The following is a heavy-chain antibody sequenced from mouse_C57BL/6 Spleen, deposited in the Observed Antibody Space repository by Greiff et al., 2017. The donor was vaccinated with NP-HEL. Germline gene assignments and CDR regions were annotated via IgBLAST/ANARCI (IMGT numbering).Heavy chain of an antibody. Sequence: QVQLQQPGAELVRPGSSVKLSCKASGYTFTSYWMHWVKQRPIQGLEWIGNIDPSDSETHYNQKFKDKATLTVDKSSSTAYMQLSSLTSEDSAVYYYAGGSYGSSYGAMDYWGQGTSVTVSS. CDR2: IDPSDSET. D-gene: IGHD1-1*01. CDR1: GYTFTSYW. CDR3: AGGSYGSSYGAMDY. J-gene: IGHJ4*01. V-gene: IGHV1-52*01.